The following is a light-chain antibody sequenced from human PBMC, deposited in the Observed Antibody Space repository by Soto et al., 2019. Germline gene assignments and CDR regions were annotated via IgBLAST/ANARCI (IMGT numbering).Light chain of an antibody. CDR3: QQRSNWPN. J-gene: IGKJ2*01. CDR2: DAS. V-gene: IGKV3-11*01. Sequence: EIVLTQSPSTLSLSPGERATLSCRASQSVSSYLAWYQQKPGQAPRLLIYDASNRATGIPARFSGSGSGTDFAGTISVLEPEDLAVYYCQQRSNWPNVGQGTKLDI. CDR1: QSVSSY.